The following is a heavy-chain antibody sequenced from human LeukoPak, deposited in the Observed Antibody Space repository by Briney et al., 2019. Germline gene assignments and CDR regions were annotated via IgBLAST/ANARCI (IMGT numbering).Heavy chain of an antibody. J-gene: IGHJ4*02. D-gene: IGHD4-17*01. V-gene: IGHV4-59*01. CDR3: ARFPYGDYEDY. CDR1: GGSISSYY. Sequence: PSETLSLTCAVSGGSISSYYWSWIRQPPGKGLEWIGYIYYSGSTNYNPSLKSRVTISVDTSKNQFSLKLSSVTAADTAVYYCARFPYGDYEDYWGQGTLVTVSS. CDR2: IYYSGST.